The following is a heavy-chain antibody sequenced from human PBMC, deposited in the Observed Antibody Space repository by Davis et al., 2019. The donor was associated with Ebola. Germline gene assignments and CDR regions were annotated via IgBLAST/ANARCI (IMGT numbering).Heavy chain of an antibody. J-gene: IGHJ6*04. V-gene: IGHV3-23*01. Sequence: GESLKISCAASGFTFSSYAMSWVRQAPGKGLEWVSAISPSGGSTYYADSVKGRFTIPRDNSKKTLYLQMNSLRAEDTAVYYCAKSGLSFGVVKYHYGMDVWGKGTTVTVSS. CDR1: GFTFSSYA. CDR3: AKSGLSFGVVKYHYGMDV. CDR2: ISPSGGST. D-gene: IGHD3-3*01.